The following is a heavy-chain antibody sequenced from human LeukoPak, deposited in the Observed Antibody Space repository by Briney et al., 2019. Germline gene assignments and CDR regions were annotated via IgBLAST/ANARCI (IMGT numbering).Heavy chain of an antibody. CDR1: GGTFSSYA. CDR2: IIPIFGTA. CDR3: ARGVTTGGKYYYYYYMDV. Sequence: SVKVSCKASGGTFSSYAISWVRQAPGQGLEWMGRIIPIFGTASYAQKFQGRVTITADESTSTAYMELSSLRSEDTAVYYCARGVTTGGKYYYYYYMDVWGKGTTVTVSS. D-gene: IGHD4-11*01. V-gene: IGHV1-69*13. J-gene: IGHJ6*03.